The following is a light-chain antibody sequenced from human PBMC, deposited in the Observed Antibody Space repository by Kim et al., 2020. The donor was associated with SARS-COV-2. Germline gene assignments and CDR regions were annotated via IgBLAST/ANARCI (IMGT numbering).Light chain of an antibody. J-gene: IGKJ4*01. CDR2: GAS. Sequence: IVMTQSPDTLSMSPGERVTLSCRASQSVKTNLAWYQHQPGQAPRLLIYGASSRATDIPARFSASGSETEFTLTINSLQSEDFGIYYCQQYNDWPLLTFGGGTKVDIK. V-gene: IGKV3-15*01. CDR1: QSVKTN. CDR3: QQYNDWPLLT.